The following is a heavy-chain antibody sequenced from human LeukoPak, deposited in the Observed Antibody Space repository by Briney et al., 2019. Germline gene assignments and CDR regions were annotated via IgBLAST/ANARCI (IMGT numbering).Heavy chain of an antibody. D-gene: IGHD2-2*01. J-gene: IGHJ3*02. V-gene: IGHV3-74*01. Sequence: GGSLRLSCAASGFTFSSYWMHWVRQAPGKGLVGVSRINSDGSSTSYADSVKGRFTISRDNAKNTLYLQMNSLRAEDTAVYYCARELYCSSTSCQISTEAFDIWGQGTMVTVSS. CDR1: GFTFSSYW. CDR2: INSDGSST. CDR3: ARELYCSSTSCQISTEAFDI.